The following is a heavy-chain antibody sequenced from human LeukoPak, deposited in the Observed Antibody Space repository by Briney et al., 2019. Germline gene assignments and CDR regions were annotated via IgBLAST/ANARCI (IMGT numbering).Heavy chain of an antibody. V-gene: IGHV3-23*01. CDR3: AKGSRWYIDY. CDR2: ISGSSVTT. CDR1: GFTFRSYV. Sequence: GGSLRLSCAASGFTFRSYVMSWVRQAPGKGLEWVSTISGSSVTTHYADSVKGRFTISRDNSKNALYLQMNSLRAEDTAVYYCAKGSRWYIDYWGQGTLVTVSS. D-gene: IGHD2-15*01. J-gene: IGHJ4*02.